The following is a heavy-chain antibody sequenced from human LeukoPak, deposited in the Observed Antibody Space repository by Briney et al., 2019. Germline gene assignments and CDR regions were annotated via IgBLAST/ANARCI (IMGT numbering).Heavy chain of an antibody. CDR3: ATAPLTGYSSGWYSFDF. CDR1: LDIFPPYY. D-gene: IGHD6-19*01. CDR2: MNPNSGGT. J-gene: IGHJ4*02. V-gene: IGHV1-2*02. Sequence: ASVTVSFKASLDIFPPYYMHWVRQAPGQGREWMGWMNPNSGGTNYAQKYQDRVTLTRDTSISTAYMELRRLRSDDTAVYYCATAPLTGYSSGWYSFDFWGQGTLVTVSS.